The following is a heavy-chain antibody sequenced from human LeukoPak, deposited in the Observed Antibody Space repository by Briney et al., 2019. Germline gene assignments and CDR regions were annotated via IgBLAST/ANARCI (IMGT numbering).Heavy chain of an antibody. D-gene: IGHD5-18*01. J-gene: IGHJ4*02. CDR2: IYPGDSDT. CDR3: ARSKGVDTAMVTGSYYFDY. Sequence: GESLKISCKGSGYSFTSYWIGWVRQMPGKDLEWMGIIYPGDSDTRYSPSFQGQVTISADKSISTAYLQWSSLKASDTAMYYCARSKGVDTAMVTGSYYFDYWGQGTLVTVSS. CDR1: GYSFTSYW. V-gene: IGHV5-51*01.